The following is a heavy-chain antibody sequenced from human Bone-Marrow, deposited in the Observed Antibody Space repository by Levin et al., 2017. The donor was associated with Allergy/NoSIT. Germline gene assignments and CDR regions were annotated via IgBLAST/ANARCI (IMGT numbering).Heavy chain of an antibody. CDR1: GFSLRSGGVG. CDR2: IYGDDDL. D-gene: IGHD3-10*01. Sequence: SGPTLVKPTETLTLTCAFSGFSLRSGGVGVGWIRQAPGKALEWLALIYGDDDLRYSPALKNRLTITKDTSKNQVVLTITNMDPVDTATYYVAHSANGNFRGDAFDVWGRGTMVTVSS. CDR3: AHSANGNFRGDAFDV. V-gene: IGHV2-5*02. J-gene: IGHJ3*01.